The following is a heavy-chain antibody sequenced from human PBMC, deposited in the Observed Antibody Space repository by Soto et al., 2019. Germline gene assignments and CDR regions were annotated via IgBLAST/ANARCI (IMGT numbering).Heavy chain of an antibody. J-gene: IGHJ6*02. CDR3: ARASYDFWSGYHYYYYGMDV. V-gene: IGHV2-26*01. CDR2: IFSNDEK. CDR1: GFSLSNARMG. D-gene: IGHD3-3*01. Sequence: ESGPTLVNPTETLTLTCTVSGFSLSNARMGVSWIRQPPGKALEWLAHIFSNDEKSYSTSLKSRLTISKDTSKSQVVLTMTNMDPVDTATYYCARASYDFWSGYHYYYYGMDVWGQGTTVTVSS.